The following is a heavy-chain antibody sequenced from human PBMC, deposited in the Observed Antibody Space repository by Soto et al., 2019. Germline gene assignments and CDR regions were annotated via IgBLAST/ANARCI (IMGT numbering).Heavy chain of an antibody. V-gene: IGHV1-18*01. J-gene: IGHJ4*02. D-gene: IGHD5-18*01. CDR1: GYTFASYG. Sequence: QVQLVQSGAEVRRPGASVKVSCKASGYTFASYGISWVRRAPGQGLEWMGWISAYNGNTNYAHKLQGRVTMTTETSTTTAYMELRSLRSDDTAVYYCARAVGYSYGFDYWGQGTLVTVSS. CDR2: ISAYNGNT. CDR3: ARAVGYSYGFDY.